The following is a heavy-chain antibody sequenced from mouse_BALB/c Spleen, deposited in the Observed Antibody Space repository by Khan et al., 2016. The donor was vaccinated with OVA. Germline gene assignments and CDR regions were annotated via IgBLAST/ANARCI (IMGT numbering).Heavy chain of an antibody. CDR3: ARRGYGNGWLAY. D-gene: IGHD2-1*01. V-gene: IGHV14-1*02. CDR1: GFNIKDYY. CDR2: IVTENGNT. Sequence: VQLKQSGAELVRPGALVKLSCKASGFNIKDYYMYWVKQRPEQGLEWIGWIVTENGNTIYDPKFQGKASITADTSSNTAYLQLSSLTSEDTAVYYCARRGYGNGWLAYWGQGTLVTVSA. J-gene: IGHJ3*01.